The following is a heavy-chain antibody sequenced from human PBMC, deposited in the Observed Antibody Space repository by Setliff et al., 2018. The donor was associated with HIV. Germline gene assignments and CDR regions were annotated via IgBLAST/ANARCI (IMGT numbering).Heavy chain of an antibody. CDR3: ARVARGGHSSRWYYFDY. D-gene: IGHD6-13*01. CDR1: GGSIGSGSYY. J-gene: IGHJ4*02. Sequence: TLSLTCTVSGGSIGSGSYYWSWIRQPAGKGLEWIGRIYTSGSTKYNPSLKSRVTISVDTSKNQFSLKVSSVTAADTAVYYCARVARGGHSSRWYYFDYWGQGTLVTVSS. V-gene: IGHV4-61*02. CDR2: IYTSGST.